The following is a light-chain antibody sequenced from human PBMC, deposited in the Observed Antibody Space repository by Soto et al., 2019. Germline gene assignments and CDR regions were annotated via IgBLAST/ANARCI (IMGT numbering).Light chain of an antibody. J-gene: IGKJ1*01. CDR3: QQYNVYSLT. V-gene: IGKV1-5*03. CDR2: KAS. Sequence: DIQMTQSPSTLSASVGDRITITCRASQSVNSLLAWYQQKPGKAPKLLIYKASNLARGVPATLSGSGAGTEFTLTISSLQPDDFATSYCQQYNVYSLTFGQGTEVVIK. CDR1: QSVNSL.